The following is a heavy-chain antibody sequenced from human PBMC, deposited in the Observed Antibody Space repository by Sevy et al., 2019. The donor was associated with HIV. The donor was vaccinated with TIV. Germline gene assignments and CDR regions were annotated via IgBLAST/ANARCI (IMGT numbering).Heavy chain of an antibody. CDR2: IYYSGST. J-gene: IGHJ5*02. CDR1: GGSISSRSSY. Sequence: SETLSLTCTVSGGSISSRSSYWGWIRQPPGKGLEWIGSIYYSGSTYSNPSLKSRLTMSVDTSKNQFSLKLSSVTVADTAVYYCASTRDYYGSGSSFSHWFDPWGQGILVTVSS. D-gene: IGHD3-10*01. V-gene: IGHV4-39*01. CDR3: ASTRDYYGSGSSFSHWFDP.